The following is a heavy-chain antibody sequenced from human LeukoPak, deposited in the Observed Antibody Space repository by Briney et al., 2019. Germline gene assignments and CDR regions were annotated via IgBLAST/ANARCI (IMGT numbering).Heavy chain of an antibody. CDR2: ISGSGGST. J-gene: IGHJ4*02. CDR1: GFTFSSYA. V-gene: IGHV3-23*01. CDR3: AKDLSWSGYPLWYFDY. D-gene: IGHD3-3*01. Sequence: GGSLRLSCAASGFTFSSYAMSWVRQAPGKGLEWVPAISGSGGSTYYADSVKGRFTISRDNSKNTLYLQMNSLRAEDTAVYYCAKDLSWSGYPLWYFDYWGQGTLVTVSS.